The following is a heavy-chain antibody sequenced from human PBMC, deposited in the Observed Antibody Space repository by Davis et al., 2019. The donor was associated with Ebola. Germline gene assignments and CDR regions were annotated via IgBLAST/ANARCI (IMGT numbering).Heavy chain of an antibody. Sequence: PSETLSLTCTVSGGSISSSSYYWGWIRQPPGKGLEWIGSIYYSGSTYYNPSLKSRVTISVDTSKNQFSLKLSSVTAADTAVYYCARHGYGSGSYGYWGQGTLVTVSS. V-gene: IGHV4-39*01. CDR1: GGSISSSSYY. D-gene: IGHD3-10*01. J-gene: IGHJ4*02. CDR2: IYYSGST. CDR3: ARHGYGSGSYGY.